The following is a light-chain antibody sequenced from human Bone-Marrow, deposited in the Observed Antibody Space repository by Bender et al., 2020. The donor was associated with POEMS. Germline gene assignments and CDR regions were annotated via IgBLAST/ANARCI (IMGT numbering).Light chain of an antibody. V-gene: IGLV2-8*01. J-gene: IGLJ1*01. CDR2: EVN. Sequence: QSALTQPASVSGSPGQSITISCTGATSEVDDYNFVSWYQHHPGKAPKLIVYEVNNRPSGVPDRFSGSKSGNTASLTVSGLRPEDAADYYCALYAGTSEVFGTGTKVTVL. CDR1: TSEVDDYNF. CDR3: ALYAGTSEV.